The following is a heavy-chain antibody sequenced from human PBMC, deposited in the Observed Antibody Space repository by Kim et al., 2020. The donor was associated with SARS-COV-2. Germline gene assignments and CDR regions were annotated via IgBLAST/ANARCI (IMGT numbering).Heavy chain of an antibody. CDR3: ARDCSSTSCYTDFGGNYYYYGMDV. CDR1: GFTFSSYS. Sequence: GGSLRLSCAASGFTFSSYSMNWVRQAPGKGLEWVSYISSSSSTIYYADSVKGRFTISRDNAKNSLYLQMNSLRDEDTAVYYCARDCSSTSCYTDFGGNYYYYGMDVWGQGTTVTVSS. V-gene: IGHV3-48*02. J-gene: IGHJ6*02. CDR2: ISSSSSTI. D-gene: IGHD2-2*02.